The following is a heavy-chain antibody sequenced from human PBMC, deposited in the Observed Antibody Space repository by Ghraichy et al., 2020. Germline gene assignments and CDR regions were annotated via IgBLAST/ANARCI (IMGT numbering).Heavy chain of an antibody. CDR3: AKDQGSGSYFRVWDYFDY. J-gene: IGHJ4*02. D-gene: IGHD1-26*01. Sequence: GGSLRLSCAASGFTFSSYAMSWVRQAPGKGLEWVSAISGSGGSTYYADSVKGRFTISRDNSKNTLYLQMNSLRAEDTAVYYCAKDQGSGSYFRVWDYFDYWGQGTLVNVSS. CDR1: GFTFSSYA. CDR2: ISGSGGST. V-gene: IGHV3-23*01.